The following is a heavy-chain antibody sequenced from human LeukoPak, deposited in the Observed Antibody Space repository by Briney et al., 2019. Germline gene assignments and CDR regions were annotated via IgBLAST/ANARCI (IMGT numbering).Heavy chain of an antibody. V-gene: IGHV4-39*01. CDR2: IYYSGST. J-gene: IGHJ4*02. CDR3: AKTTFTYYYDSSGYYCDY. CDR1: GGSISSSSYY. D-gene: IGHD3-22*01. Sequence: SETLSLTCTVSGGSISSSSYYWGWIRPPPGKGLEWIGSIYYSGSTYYNPSLKSRVTISVDTSKNQFSLKLSSVTAADTAVYYCAKTTFTYYYDSSGYYCDYWGQGTLVTVSS.